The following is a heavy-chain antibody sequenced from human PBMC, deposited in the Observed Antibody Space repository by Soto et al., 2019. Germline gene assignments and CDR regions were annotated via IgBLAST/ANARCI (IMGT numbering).Heavy chain of an antibody. J-gene: IGHJ6*02. CDR3: ARGHHSLTGYGRSGYYYYGMDV. V-gene: IGHV4-34*01. Sequence: PSETLSLTCAVYGGSFSGYYWSCIRQPPGNGLEWIGEINHSGSTNYNPSLKSRVTISVDTSKNQFSLKLSSVTAADTAVYYCARGHHSLTGYGRSGYYYYGMDVWGQGTTVT. CDR2: INHSGST. D-gene: IGHD3-9*01. CDR1: GGSFSGYY.